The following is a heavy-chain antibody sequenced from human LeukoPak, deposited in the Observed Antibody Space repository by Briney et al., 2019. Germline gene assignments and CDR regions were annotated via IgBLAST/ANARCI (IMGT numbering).Heavy chain of an antibody. D-gene: IGHD3-3*02. CDR2: TLSDGSFS. Sequence: GRSLSLSCAASGFSFRSYGMHWVRQAPGKGLEWVAYTLSDGSFSYYADSVKGRFNISKDNSKNTLYLQMNTLRAKDSAVYYCVKADAFPSNTYFQIWGQGTLVIVSS. J-gene: IGHJ1*01. CDR1: GFSFRSYG. V-gene: IGHV3-30*18. CDR3: VKADAFPSNTYFQI.